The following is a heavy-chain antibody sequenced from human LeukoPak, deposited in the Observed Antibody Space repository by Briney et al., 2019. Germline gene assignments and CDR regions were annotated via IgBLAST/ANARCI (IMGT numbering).Heavy chain of an antibody. D-gene: IGHD5-24*01. J-gene: IGHJ4*02. CDR3: AKRLRDGYNSPIDF. Sequence: GGSLRLSCAASGFTFSSYAMSWVRQAPGKGLEWVSAITGSGGSTYYADSVKGRFTISRDTSKNTLHLQMNSLRAEDTAVYYCAKRLRDGYNSPIDFWGQGTLVTVSS. V-gene: IGHV3-23*01. CDR1: GFTFSSYA. CDR2: ITGSGGST.